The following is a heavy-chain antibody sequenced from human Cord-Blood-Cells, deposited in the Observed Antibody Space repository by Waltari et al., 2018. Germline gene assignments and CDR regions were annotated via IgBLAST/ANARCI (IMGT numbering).Heavy chain of an antibody. CDR1: GGSFSGYY. Sequence: QVQLQQWGAGLLKPSETLSLTCAVYGGSFSGYYWSWIRQPPGKGLEWIGEINHSGSTNYNPSLKSRVTISVDTSKTQFSLKLSSVTAADTAVYYCARILYSSSSYYYYYMDVWGKGTTVTVSS. J-gene: IGHJ6*03. D-gene: IGHD6-6*01. V-gene: IGHV4-34*01. CDR2: INHSGST. CDR3: ARILYSSSSYYYYYMDV.